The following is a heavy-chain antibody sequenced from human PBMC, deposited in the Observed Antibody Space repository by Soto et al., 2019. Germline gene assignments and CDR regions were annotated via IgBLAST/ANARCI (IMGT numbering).Heavy chain of an antibody. CDR1: GFTVSDNY. CDR3: ARERVEVIISNADYYGLDV. Sequence: GGSLRLSCEASGFTVSDNYMTWVRQAPGKGLEWVSLIYTDVYSAGTTYYADSVKGRFTIFRDNSKNTLYLQMDSLRAEDTAVYFCARERVEVIISNADYYGLDVWGQGSTVTVSS. D-gene: IGHD1-1*01. CDR2: IYTDVYSAGTT. V-gene: IGHV3-53*01. J-gene: IGHJ6*02.